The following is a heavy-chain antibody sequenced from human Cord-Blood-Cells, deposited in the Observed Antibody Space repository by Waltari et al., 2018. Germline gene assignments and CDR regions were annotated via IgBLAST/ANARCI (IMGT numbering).Heavy chain of an antibody. CDR3: ARADLGTQLLFDY. J-gene: IGHJ4*02. D-gene: IGHD2-2*01. V-gene: IGHV1-2*02. CDR2: INPNSGGT. CDR1: GYTFTGYY. Sequence: QVQLVQTGAEVKKHGASVKVACKAYGYTFTGYYMHWVRQAPGQGLEWMGWINPNSGGTNYAQKFQGRVTMTRDTSISTAYMELSRLRSDDTAVYYCARADLGTQLLFDYWGQGTLVTVSS.